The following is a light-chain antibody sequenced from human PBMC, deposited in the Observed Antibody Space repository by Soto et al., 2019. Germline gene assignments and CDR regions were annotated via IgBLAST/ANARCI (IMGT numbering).Light chain of an antibody. V-gene: IGLV3-21*02. J-gene: IGLJ3*02. CDR2: GDT. CDR1: NIGSKS. CDR3: QVWDTTYMV. Sequence: SYVLTQAPSVSVAPGQTASITCGGNNIGSKSVHWYRQRPGQAPVVVVYGDTDRPSGIPERFSGSNSGNTATLTISRVEEGDEADYYCQVWDTTYMVFGGGTKLTVL.